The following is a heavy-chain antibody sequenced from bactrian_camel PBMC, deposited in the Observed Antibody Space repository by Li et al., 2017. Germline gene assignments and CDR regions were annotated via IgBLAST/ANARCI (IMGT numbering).Heavy chain of an antibody. CDR2: IGSDGLST. CDR3: ATDRPWLLLHPYDC. V-gene: IGHV3S6*01. D-gene: IGHD2*01. J-gene: IGHJ4*01. Sequence: HVQLVESGGGLVQPGGSLRLSCAASGFTFSNNWMHWVRQTPGKGLEWVSSIGSDGLSTYYADSVKGRFTISRDNAKNTAYLQMDSLKSEDTARYYCATDRPWLLLHPYDCWGQGTQVTVS. CDR1: GFTFSNNW.